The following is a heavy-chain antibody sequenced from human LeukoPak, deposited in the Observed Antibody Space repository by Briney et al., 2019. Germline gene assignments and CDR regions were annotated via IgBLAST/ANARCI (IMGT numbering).Heavy chain of an antibody. J-gene: IGHJ6*03. V-gene: IGHV3-15*01. D-gene: IGHD6-13*01. CDR3: ARVAAAGTGIFVNFYDSMDI. CDR2: SRKKNEGWST. CDR1: GCTFCHVW. Sequence: GGSLRLSCTASGCTFCHVWMSWVRPAPGKGLEGVARSRKKNEGWSTDSTAPVKGRFTISRDDSKNTLYLQMNSLRVEDTAVYYCARVAAAGTGIFVNFYDSMDIWGKGTAVTISS.